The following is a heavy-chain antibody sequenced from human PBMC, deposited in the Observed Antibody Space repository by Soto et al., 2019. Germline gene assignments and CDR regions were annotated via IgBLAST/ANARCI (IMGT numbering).Heavy chain of an antibody. CDR1: GFTFSSYG. V-gene: IGHV3-33*01. J-gene: IGHJ6*02. CDR2: IWYDGSNK. D-gene: IGHD2-15*01. Sequence: QVQLVESGGGVVQPGRSLRLSCAASGFTFSSYGMHWVRQAPGKGLEWVAVIWYDGSNKYYADSVKGRFTISRDNYKNTLYLQMNSLRAEDTAVYYCARDEVLVENRGMAVWGQGTTVTVSS. CDR3: ARDEVLVENRGMAV.